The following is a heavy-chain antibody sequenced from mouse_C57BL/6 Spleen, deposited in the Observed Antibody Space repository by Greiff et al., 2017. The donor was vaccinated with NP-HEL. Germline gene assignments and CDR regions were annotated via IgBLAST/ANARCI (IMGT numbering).Heavy chain of an antibody. CDR2: IDPENGDT. CDR3: TRVPPGTWFAY. Sequence: EVKLVESGAELVRPGASVKLSCTASGFNIKDDYMHWVKQRPEQGLEWIGWIDPENGDTEYASKFQGKATITADTSSNTAYLQLSSLTSEDTAVYYCTRVPPGTWFAYWGQGTLVTVSA. J-gene: IGHJ3*01. D-gene: IGHD5-1*01. V-gene: IGHV14-4*01. CDR1: GFNIKDDY.